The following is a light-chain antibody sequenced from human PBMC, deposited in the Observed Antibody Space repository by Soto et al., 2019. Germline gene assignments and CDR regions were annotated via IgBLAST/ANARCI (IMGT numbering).Light chain of an antibody. CDR3: QQYNWPPEWT. V-gene: IGKV3-15*01. CDR1: QSILNN. CDR2: GAF. Sequence: EIVMTQSPATLSVSPGESATLSCRASQSILNNLAWYQQKPGQAPRLLMYGAFTRATGIPATFSGSVSGTEFTLTTSSLQSEDSAVYYCQQYNWPPEWTFGQGTKVDIK. J-gene: IGKJ1*01.